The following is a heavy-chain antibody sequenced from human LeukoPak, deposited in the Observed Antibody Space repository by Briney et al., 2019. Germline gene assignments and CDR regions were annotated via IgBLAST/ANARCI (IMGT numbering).Heavy chain of an antibody. CDR3: ARGYCGGDCYTGDAFDI. CDR1: GFTFSSYW. CDR2: INSDGSST. V-gene: IGHV3-74*01. J-gene: IGHJ3*02. D-gene: IGHD2-21*02. Sequence: GGSLRLSCAASGFTFSSYWMHWVRQAPGKGLVWVSRINSDGSSTSYADSVKGRFTISRDNAKSTLYLQMNSLRAEDTAVYYCARGYCGGDCYTGDAFDIWGQGTMVTVSS.